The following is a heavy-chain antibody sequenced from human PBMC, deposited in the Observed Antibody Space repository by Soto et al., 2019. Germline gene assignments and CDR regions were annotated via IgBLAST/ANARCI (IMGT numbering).Heavy chain of an antibody. CDR3: ARQGDSTMAIFDY. D-gene: IGHD5-18*01. J-gene: IGHJ4*02. CDR1: GFTFSSYA. CDR2: ISYDGSNK. Sequence: GGSLRLSCAASGFTFSSYAMHWVRQAPGKGLEWVAVISYDGSNKYYADSVKGRFTISRDNSKNTLYLQMNSLRAEDTAVYYCARQGDSTMAIFDYWGQGALVTVSS. V-gene: IGHV3-30-3*01.